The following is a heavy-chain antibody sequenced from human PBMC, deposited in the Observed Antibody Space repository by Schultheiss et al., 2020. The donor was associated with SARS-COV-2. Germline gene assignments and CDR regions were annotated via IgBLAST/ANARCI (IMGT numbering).Heavy chain of an antibody. Sequence: SETLSLTCTVSGGSISSGGYYWSWIRQHPGKGLEWIGYIYYSGSTYYNPSLKSRVTISVDTSKNQFSLKLSSVTAADTAVYYCARLERGGWFDPWGQGTLVSVAS. V-gene: IGHV4-31*03. D-gene: IGHD3-16*01. CDR3: ARLERGGWFDP. CDR1: GGSISSGGYY. CDR2: IYYSGST. J-gene: IGHJ5*02.